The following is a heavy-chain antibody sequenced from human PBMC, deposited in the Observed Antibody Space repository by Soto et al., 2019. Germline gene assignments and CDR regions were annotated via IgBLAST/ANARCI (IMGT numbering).Heavy chain of an antibody. CDR1: GYSFGSYW. CDR3: ARQGTDKILGWDV. D-gene: IGHD3-16*01. V-gene: IGHV5-10-1*03. Sequence: EVKLVQSGAEVKKPGEPLRISCQASGYSFGSYWIRWVRQMPGKGLEWMGMIDPGDSESIYSPSSQGHVTFSVDASNSTAYLHWRSLKASDTATYYCARQGTDKILGWDVWGQGTTVIVSS. J-gene: IGHJ6*02. CDR2: IDPGDSES.